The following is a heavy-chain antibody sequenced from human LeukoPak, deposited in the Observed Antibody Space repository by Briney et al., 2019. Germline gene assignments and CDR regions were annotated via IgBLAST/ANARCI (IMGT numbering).Heavy chain of an antibody. D-gene: IGHD1-26*01. CDR2: IYYSGTT. J-gene: IGHJ4*02. CDR1: GGSISSYY. CDR3: ARHGGSYFYY. V-gene: IGHV4-59*08. Sequence: SETLSLTCTVSGGSISSYYWSWIRQAPGKGLEWIGYIYYSGTTRYNPSLMGRVSISVDTSKNQFSLRLSSVAAADTAVYYCARHGGSYFYYWGQGTLVTVSS.